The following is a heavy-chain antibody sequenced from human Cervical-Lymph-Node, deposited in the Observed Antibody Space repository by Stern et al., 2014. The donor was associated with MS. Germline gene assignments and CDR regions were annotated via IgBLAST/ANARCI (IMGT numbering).Heavy chain of an antibody. J-gene: IGHJ5*02. D-gene: IGHD1-7*01. CDR2: IYPSGST. V-gene: IGHV4-61*02. CDR3: VRDVRSMYDWDYFWFDP. Sequence: VQLVESGPGLVKPSQTLSLSCAVSGDSISGSSDYWSWIRQPAGRGLEWIGRIYPSGSTSSNPSLRSRVTMSADTSKNPVSLKLSSVTAADTAVYYCVRDVRSMYDWDYFWFDPWGQGTLVTVSS. CDR1: GDSISGSSDY.